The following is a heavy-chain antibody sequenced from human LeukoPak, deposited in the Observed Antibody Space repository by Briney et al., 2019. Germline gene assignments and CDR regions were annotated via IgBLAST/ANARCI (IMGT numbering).Heavy chain of an antibody. CDR3: ARDGGGSYYNAFDI. Sequence: SETLSLTCTVSGGSISSGDYYWSWIRQPAGKGLEWIERIYTSGSTNYNPSLKSRVTMSADTSKNQFSLKLSSVTAADTAVYYCARDGGGSYYNAFDIWGQETMVTVSS. CDR1: GGSISSGDYY. CDR2: IYTSGST. D-gene: IGHD1-26*01. V-gene: IGHV4-61*02. J-gene: IGHJ3*02.